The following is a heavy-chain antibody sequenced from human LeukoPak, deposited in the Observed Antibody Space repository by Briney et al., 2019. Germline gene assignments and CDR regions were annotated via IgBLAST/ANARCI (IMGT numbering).Heavy chain of an antibody. J-gene: IGHJ4*02. CDR3: ARAFSPPRWLQSHGFDY. V-gene: IGHV6-1*01. CDR1: GDSVSSNSAA. CDR2: TYYRSKWYN. Sequence: SQTLSLTCAISGDSVSSNSAAWNWIRQSLSRGLEWLGRTYYRSKWYNDYAVSVKSRITINPDTSKNQFSLQLNSVTPEDTAVYYCARAFSPPRWLQSHGFDYWGQGTLVTVSS. D-gene: IGHD5-12*01.